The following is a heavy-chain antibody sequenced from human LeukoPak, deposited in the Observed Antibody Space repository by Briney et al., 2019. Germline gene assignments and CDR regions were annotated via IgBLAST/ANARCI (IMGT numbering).Heavy chain of an antibody. CDR1: GYTFTSYG. J-gene: IGHJ4*02. CDR3: ARADKQQLVSYFDY. D-gene: IGHD6-13*01. Sequence: GASVKVSCKASGYTFTSYGISWVRQAPGQGLEWMGWISAYNGNTNYAQKLQGRVTMTTDTSTSTAYMEVRSLRYDDTAVYYCARADKQQLVSYFDYWGQGTLVTVSS. CDR2: ISAYNGNT. V-gene: IGHV1-18*01.